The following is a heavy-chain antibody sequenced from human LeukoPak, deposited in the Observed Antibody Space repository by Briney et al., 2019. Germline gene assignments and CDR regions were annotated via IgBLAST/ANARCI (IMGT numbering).Heavy chain of an antibody. CDR1: GLTFSIYG. J-gene: IGHJ4*02. CDR2: ISHDGSDK. Sequence: GRSLRLSCAASGLTFSIYGMHWVRQAPGKGLEWVAAISHDGSDKYYADSVKGRFTISRDNSENTLNLQMNSLRAEDTAVYYCAKEIYQSSYLDYWGQGALVTVSS. CDR3: AKEIYQSSYLDY. V-gene: IGHV3-30*18. D-gene: IGHD2/OR15-2a*01.